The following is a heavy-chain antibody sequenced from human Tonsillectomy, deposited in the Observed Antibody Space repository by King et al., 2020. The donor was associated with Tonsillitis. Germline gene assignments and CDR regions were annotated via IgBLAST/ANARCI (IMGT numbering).Heavy chain of an antibody. CDR3: AWGTDTDDLDY. CDR1: GGSISSYY. CDR2: IYYPGIT. V-gene: IGHV4-59*08. J-gene: IGHJ4*02. D-gene: IGHD5-18*01. Sequence: VQLQESGPGLVKPSETLSLTCPVSGGSISSYYWSWLRQPPGKGLEGIGYIYYPGITNYNPSLRSRVTISVDMSKNKFSLKLSAVTAADTAVYYCAWGTDTDDLDYWGPGTLVTVSS.